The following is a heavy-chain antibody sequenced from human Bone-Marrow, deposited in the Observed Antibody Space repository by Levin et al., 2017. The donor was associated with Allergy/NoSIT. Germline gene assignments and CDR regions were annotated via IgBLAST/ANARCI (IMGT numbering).Heavy chain of an antibody. D-gene: IGHD3-9*01. Sequence: GGSLRLSCAASGFTFSSYGMHWVRQAPGKGLEWVAVISYDGSNKYYADSVKGRFTISRDNSKNTLYLQMNSLRAEDTAVYYCAKDRLRHKLRYFDWLMNWGQGTLVTVSS. J-gene: IGHJ4*02. V-gene: IGHV3-30*18. CDR1: GFTFSSYG. CDR3: AKDRLRHKLRYFDWLMN. CDR2: ISYDGSNK.